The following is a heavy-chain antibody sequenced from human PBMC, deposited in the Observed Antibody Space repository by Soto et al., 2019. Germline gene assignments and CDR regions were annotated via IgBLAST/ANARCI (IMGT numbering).Heavy chain of an antibody. V-gene: IGHV4-30-4*02. CDR1: GDSISSGENY. CDR3: ARDMAHYDSSGYQSIPVAY. Sequence: PSDTLSLTCTVSGDSISSGENYWSWIRQPPGKGLEWIGYIYYSGSTDYNPSLKGRVTISVDTSKNQFSLKLNSVTAADTAVYYCARDMAHYDSSGYQSIPVAYWGQGTLVTVSS. D-gene: IGHD3-22*01. CDR2: IYYSGST. J-gene: IGHJ4*02.